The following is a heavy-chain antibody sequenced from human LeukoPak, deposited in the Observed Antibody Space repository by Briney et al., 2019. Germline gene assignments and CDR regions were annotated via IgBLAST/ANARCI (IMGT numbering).Heavy chain of an antibody. Sequence: SETLSLTCTVSGGSISSSSYYWGWIRQPPGKGLEWIGSIYYSGSTYYNPSLKSRVTISVDTSKNQFSLKLSSVTTADTAVYYCARHTKGYCRSYQDDAFDIWGQGTMVTVSS. CDR1: GGSISSSSYY. CDR2: IYYSGST. V-gene: IGHV4-39*01. CDR3: ARHTKGYCRSYQDDAFDI. D-gene: IGHD1-26*01. J-gene: IGHJ3*02.